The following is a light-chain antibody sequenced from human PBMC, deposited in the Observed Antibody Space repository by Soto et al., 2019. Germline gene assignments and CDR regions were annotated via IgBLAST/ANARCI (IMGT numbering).Light chain of an antibody. CDR2: GAS. CDR3: HQYNIWPPLL. V-gene: IGKV3-15*01. J-gene: IGKJ4*01. Sequence: EIVMTQSPSTLSVSPGESATLSWGASQSVRSNLAWYQQKPGQAPRLLIYGASTRATGIPARFSGSGSGTEYTLTISGLQSEDFAVYYCHQYNIWPPLLFGGGTKVDI. CDR1: QSVRSN.